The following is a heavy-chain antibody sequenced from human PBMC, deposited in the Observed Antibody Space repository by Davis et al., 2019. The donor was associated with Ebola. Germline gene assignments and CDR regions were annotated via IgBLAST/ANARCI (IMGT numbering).Heavy chain of an antibody. Sequence: ESLKISCAASGFIFSNYCMHWVRQAPGKGLVWVSRIRSDGSGSNSADSVKDRFTISRDNAKNTYYLQMNSLRAEDTAVYYCARVVSPNVVSALDVWGQGTTVTVSS. CDR2: IRSDGSGS. CDR3: ARVVSPNVVSALDV. CDR1: GFIFSNYC. V-gene: IGHV3-74*01. D-gene: IGHD2-21*01. J-gene: IGHJ6*02.